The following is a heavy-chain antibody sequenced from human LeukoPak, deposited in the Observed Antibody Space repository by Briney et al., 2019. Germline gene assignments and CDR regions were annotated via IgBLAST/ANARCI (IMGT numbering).Heavy chain of an antibody. V-gene: IGHV3-13*01. CDR3: ARRAYGDYGRWYYDL. CDR1: GFTFSNYD. D-gene: IGHD4-17*01. Sequence: GGSLRLSCAAAGFTFSNYDMHWVRHPSGRGLEWVSAIDAAGDTNYPDSVKGRIAISRENAKNSLYLQTNSLRVGDTAVYYCARRAYGDYGRWYYDLWGRGTLVTVSS. J-gene: IGHJ2*01. CDR2: IDAAGDT.